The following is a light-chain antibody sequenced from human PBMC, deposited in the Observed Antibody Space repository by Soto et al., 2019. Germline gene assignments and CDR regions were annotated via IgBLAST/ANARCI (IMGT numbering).Light chain of an antibody. V-gene: IGLV2-14*01. CDR1: SSDVGGYNY. Sequence: QSALTQPASVSGSPGQSITISCTGTSSDVGGYNYVSWYQQHPGKAPKLMIYDVSNRPSGVSNRFSGSKSGNTASLTISGIQAEDEADYYCSSYTSSSTRVFGTRTKVTVL. CDR2: DVS. J-gene: IGLJ1*01. CDR3: SSYTSSSTRV.